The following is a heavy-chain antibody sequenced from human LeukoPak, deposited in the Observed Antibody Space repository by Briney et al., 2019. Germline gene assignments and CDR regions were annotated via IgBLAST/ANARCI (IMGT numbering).Heavy chain of an antibody. CDR1: RFPFSYHG. J-gene: IGHJ4*02. D-gene: IGHD3-10*01. CDR3: AKQLCVIRGGVCYFDY. Sequence: GALRLSWAGSRFPFSYHGKHLVRQAPSKGAEWVAFIRYDGSNKHYADSVRGRFTISRDNSKNTLYLQMKGLTAEDTAVYYCAKQLCVIRGGVCYFDYWGQGTLVTVSS. V-gene: IGHV3-30*02. CDR2: IRYDGSNK.